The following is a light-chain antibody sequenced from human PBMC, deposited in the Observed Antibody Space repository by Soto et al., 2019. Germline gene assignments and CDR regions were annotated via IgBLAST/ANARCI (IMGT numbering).Light chain of an antibody. CDR1: HSISSY. Sequence: DIEMTQSPSSLCASVGYRATSTCLASHSISSYLNWYQQKPGKAPKLLIYAASSLQSGVPSRFRGSGSGTDFTLTIRSLQPEDFATYYCQRSYSTPITPGQGPRLEV. CDR2: AAS. CDR3: QRSYSTPIT. J-gene: IGKJ5*01. V-gene: IGKV1-39*01.